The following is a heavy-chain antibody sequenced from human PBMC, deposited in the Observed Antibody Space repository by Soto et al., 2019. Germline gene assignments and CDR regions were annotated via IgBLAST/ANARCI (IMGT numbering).Heavy chain of an antibody. D-gene: IGHD2-2*01. Sequence: EVQLVESGGGLVQPGGSLKLSCAASGFTFSGAAMHWVRQASGKGLEWVGRIRSTANSYATEYAASVKGRFTISRDDSKTAAYLQMNSLKTEDTAVYYCRGYGMSSSCYESGMDVWGQGTTVIVSS. V-gene: IGHV3-73*01. CDR3: RGYGMSSSCYESGMDV. CDR1: GFTFSGAA. CDR2: IRSTANSYAT. J-gene: IGHJ6*02.